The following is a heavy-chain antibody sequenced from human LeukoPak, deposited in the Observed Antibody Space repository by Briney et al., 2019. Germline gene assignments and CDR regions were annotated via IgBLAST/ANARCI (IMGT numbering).Heavy chain of an antibody. CDR2: INTNTGNP. CDR1: GYTFTSYA. V-gene: IGHV7-4-1*02. CDR3: ARDLLQGGHVDRWSYYFDY. J-gene: IGHJ4*02. D-gene: IGHD3-16*01. Sequence: ASVKVSCKASGYTFTSYALNWVRQAPGQGLEWMGSINTNTGNPTYAQGFTGRFVFSLDTSVSTAYLQISSLKAEDTAVYYCARDLLQGGHVDRWSYYFDYWGQGTLVTVSS.